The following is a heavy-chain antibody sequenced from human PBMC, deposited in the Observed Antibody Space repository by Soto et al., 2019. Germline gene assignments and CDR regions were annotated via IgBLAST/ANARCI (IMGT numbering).Heavy chain of an antibody. J-gene: IGHJ4*02. V-gene: IGHV3-30*18. CDR3: AKDSRIVVVTDPYDY. Sequence: QVQLVESGGGGVQPGRSLRLSCAASGFTFSSYGMHWVRQAPGKGLEWVAVISYDGSNKYYADSVKCRFTISRDNSKNTMYLQMNSLKAEDTDVYYCAKDSRIVVVTDPYDYWGQGTLVTVSS. D-gene: IGHD2-21*02. CDR1: GFTFSSYG. CDR2: ISYDGSNK.